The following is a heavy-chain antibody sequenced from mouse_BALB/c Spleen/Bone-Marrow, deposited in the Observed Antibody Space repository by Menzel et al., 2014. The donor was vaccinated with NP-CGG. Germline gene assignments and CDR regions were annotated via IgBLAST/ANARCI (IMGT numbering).Heavy chain of an antibody. CDR1: GFSLXTYG. CDR3: ATDGYYAMDY. Sequence: VKLQESGPSLVQPSQSLSITCTVSGFSLXTYGVHLVRQSPGKGLEWLGVIWRGGSTDYNAAFMSRLSITKDNSKSQVFFKMNSLQADDTAIYYCATDGYYAMDYWGQGTSVTVSS. J-gene: IGHJ4*01. CDR2: IWRGGST. V-gene: IGHV2-5-1*01. D-gene: IGHD2-3*01.